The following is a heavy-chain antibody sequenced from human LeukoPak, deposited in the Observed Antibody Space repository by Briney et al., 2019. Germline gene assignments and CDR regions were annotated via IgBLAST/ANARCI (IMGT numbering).Heavy chain of an antibody. D-gene: IGHD1-26*01. Sequence: SETLSLTCAVYGGSFSGYYWSWIRQPPGKGLEWIGEINHSGSTNYNPSLKSRVTISVDTSKNQFSLKLSSVTAADTAVYYCASPSRVGPFDIWGQGTMVTVSS. V-gene: IGHV4-34*01. CDR1: GGSFSGYY. J-gene: IGHJ3*02. CDR2: INHSGST. CDR3: ASPSRVGPFDI.